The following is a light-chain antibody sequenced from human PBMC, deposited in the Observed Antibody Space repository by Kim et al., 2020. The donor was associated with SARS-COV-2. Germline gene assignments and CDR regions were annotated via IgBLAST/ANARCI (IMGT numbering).Light chain of an antibody. V-gene: IGKV3-20*01. Sequence: EIVLTQSPGTLSLSPGEGVTLSCRASQSVSSNNLAWYQQKPGQAPRLLIYGASSRATGIPDRFSGSGSGTDFTLTIRRLEPEDFAVYYCQQYGRSPYTFGQGTKVDIK. CDR2: GAS. J-gene: IGKJ2*01. CDR1: QSVSSNN. CDR3: QQYGRSPYT.